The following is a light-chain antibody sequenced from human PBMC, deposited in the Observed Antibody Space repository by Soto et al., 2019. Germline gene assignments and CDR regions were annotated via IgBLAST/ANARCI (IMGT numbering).Light chain of an antibody. V-gene: IGLV1-40*01. Sequence: QSALTQPPSVSGAPGQGVTISCTGSSSNIGAGYDVHWYQHFPGTAPKLLIYGDNNRPSGVPDRFSGSKSGTSASLAITGLQAEDEADYCCQSYDSSVSGSVFGGGTKLTVL. J-gene: IGLJ2*01. CDR1: SSNIGAGYD. CDR3: QSYDSSVSGSV. CDR2: GDN.